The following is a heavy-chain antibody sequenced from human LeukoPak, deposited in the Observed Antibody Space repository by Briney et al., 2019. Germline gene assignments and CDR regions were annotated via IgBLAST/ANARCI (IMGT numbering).Heavy chain of an antibody. V-gene: IGHV4-39*07. CDR2: FYDSGST. CDR1: GGSISSSSCC. CDR3: ARGGYSSSSGRLNYYYYMDV. J-gene: IGHJ6*03. D-gene: IGHD6-6*01. Sequence: PSETLSLTCTVSGGSISSSSCCWGWIRQPPGKGLEWIGSFYDSGSTYYNPSLKSRVTISVDTSKNQFSLKLSSVTAADTAVYYCARGGYSSSSGRLNYYYYMDVWGKGTTVTVSS.